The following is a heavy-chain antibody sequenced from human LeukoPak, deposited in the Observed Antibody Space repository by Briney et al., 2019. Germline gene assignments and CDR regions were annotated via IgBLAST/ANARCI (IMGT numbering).Heavy chain of an antibody. CDR3: ARDGEKGDNGAFDI. V-gene: IGHV3-72*01. D-gene: IGHD2-21*01. J-gene: IGHJ3*02. Sequence: GGSLRLSCAAFGVTLSDHHMDWVRQAPGKGLEWVGRTRDKARNYRTEYAASVDGRFTISRDNSRNSVYLQMNSLKTEDTAVYFCARDGEKGDNGAFDIGGQGTVVTVSS. CDR2: TRDKARNYRT. CDR1: GVTLSDHH.